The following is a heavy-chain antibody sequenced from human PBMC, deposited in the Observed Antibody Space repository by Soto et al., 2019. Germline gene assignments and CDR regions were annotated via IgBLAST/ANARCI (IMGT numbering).Heavy chain of an antibody. CDR2: INSDGSST. CDR3: ARKPINYYGMDV. J-gene: IGHJ6*02. V-gene: IGHV3-74*01. CDR1: GFTFSSYW. Sequence: GGSLRLSCAASGFTFSSYWMHWVRQAPGKGLVWVSRINSDGSSTSYADSVKGRFTISRDNAKNTLYLQMNSLRAEDTAVYYCARKPINYYGMDVWGQGTTVTVSS.